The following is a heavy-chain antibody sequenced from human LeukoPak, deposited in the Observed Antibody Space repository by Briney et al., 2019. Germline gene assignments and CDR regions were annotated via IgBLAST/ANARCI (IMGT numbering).Heavy chain of an antibody. CDR1: GFTFSSYS. V-gene: IGHV3-21*01. CDR2: ISSSSYI. Sequence: GGSLRLSCAASGFTFSSYSMNWVRQAPGKGLEWVSSISSSSYIYYADSVKGRFTISRDNAKNSLYLQMNSLRAEDTAVYYCARGYYYDKSREYYFDYWGQGTLVTVSS. D-gene: IGHD3-22*01. CDR3: ARGYYYDKSREYYFDY. J-gene: IGHJ4*02.